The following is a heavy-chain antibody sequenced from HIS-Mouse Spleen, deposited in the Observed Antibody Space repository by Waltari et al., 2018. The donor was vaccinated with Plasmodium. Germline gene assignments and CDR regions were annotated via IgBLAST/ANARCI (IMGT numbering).Heavy chain of an antibody. CDR2: IYYSGSN. D-gene: IGHD3-3*01. Sequence: QLQLQESGPGLVKPSETLSLTCTVSGGSISSSSYYWGWIRQPPGKGLEWIGSIYYSGSNYQNPALKSRVTISVDTSKNQFSLKLSSVTAADTAVYYCARQLAYYDFWSGYSRGYYFDYWGQGTLVTVSS. J-gene: IGHJ4*02. CDR3: ARQLAYYDFWSGYSRGYYFDY. CDR1: GGSISSSSYY. V-gene: IGHV4-39*01.